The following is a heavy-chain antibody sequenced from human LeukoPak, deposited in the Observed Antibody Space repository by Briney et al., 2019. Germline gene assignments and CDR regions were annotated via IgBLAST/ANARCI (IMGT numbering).Heavy chain of an antibody. D-gene: IGHD4-23*01. J-gene: IGHJ4*02. CDR1: GGSISSGGYS. Sequence: SQTLSLTCAVSGGSISSGGYSWSWIRQPPGKGPEWIGYIYHSGSTYYNPSLKSRVTISVDRSKNQFSLKLSSVTAADTAVYYCARAFGGLHDYWGQGTLVTVSS. CDR2: IYHSGST. V-gene: IGHV4-30-2*01. CDR3: ARAFGGLHDY.